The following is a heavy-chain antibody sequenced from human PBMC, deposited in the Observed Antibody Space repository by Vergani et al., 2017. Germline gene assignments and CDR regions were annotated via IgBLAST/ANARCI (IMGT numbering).Heavy chain of an antibody. CDR1: GGTFSSYT. J-gene: IGHJ6*02. CDR2: IIPILGIA. CDR3: ARDGYNYRYYYYGMDV. Sequence: QVQLVQSGAEVKKPGSSVKVSCKASGGTFSSYTISWVRQAPGQGLEWMGRIIPILGIANYAQKFQGRVTITADKSTSTAYMELSSLRSEDPAVYYCARDGYNYRYYYYGMDVWGQGTTVTVSS. D-gene: IGHD5-24*01. V-gene: IGHV1-69*08.